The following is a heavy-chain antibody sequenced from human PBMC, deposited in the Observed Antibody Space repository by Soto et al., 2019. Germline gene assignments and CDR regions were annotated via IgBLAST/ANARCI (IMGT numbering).Heavy chain of an antibody. Sequence: QVQLVESGGGVVQPGKSLRLSCVASAFTFSDYSMHWVRQAPGKGLEWVAAISGDGIKKSYADSVKGRATLSRDNAKNTLYLQMVNLGAEDTAVYFCGRDLGGSGTPLEYYGMDVWGRGTTVTVSS. D-gene: IGHD3-16*01. V-gene: IGHV3-30*04. CDR1: AFTFSDYS. CDR2: ISGDGIKK. J-gene: IGHJ6*02. CDR3: GRDLGGSGTPLEYYGMDV.